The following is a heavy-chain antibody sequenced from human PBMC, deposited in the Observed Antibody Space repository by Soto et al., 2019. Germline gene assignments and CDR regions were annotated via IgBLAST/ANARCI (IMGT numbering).Heavy chain of an antibody. Sequence: SLRLSCAASEFTFSSYAMSWVRQAPGKGLEWVSAISGSGGSTYYADSVKGRFTISRDNSKNTLYLQMNSLRAEDTAVYYCAKSGSALVVVVAATVNNWFDPWGQGTLVTVSS. V-gene: IGHV3-23*01. CDR3: AKSGSALVVVVAATVNNWFDP. D-gene: IGHD2-15*01. CDR2: ISGSGGST. CDR1: EFTFSSYA. J-gene: IGHJ5*02.